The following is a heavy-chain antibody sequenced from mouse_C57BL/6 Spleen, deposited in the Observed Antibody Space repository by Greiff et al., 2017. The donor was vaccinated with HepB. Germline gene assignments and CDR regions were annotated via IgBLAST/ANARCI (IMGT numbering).Heavy chain of an antibody. CDR3: ARWPHYYGSAMDY. D-gene: IGHD1-1*01. CDR2: IDPNSGGT. V-gene: IGHV1-72*01. J-gene: IGHJ4*01. Sequence: QVKLQQPGAELVKPGASVKLSCKASGSPFTRYWMHWVKQRLGRCLEWILMIDPNSGGTKYNEKFKSKATLTVDKPSSTAYMQLSSLTSEDSAVYYCARWPHYYGSAMDYWGQGTSVTVSS. CDR1: GSPFTRYW.